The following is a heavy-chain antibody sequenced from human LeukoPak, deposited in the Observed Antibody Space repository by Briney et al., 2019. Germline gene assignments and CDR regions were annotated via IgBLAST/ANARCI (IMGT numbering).Heavy chain of an antibody. CDR1: GGSISSYY. D-gene: IGHD6-19*01. CDR3: AIYLYSSGLGYFDY. CDR2: IYYSGST. V-gene: IGHV4-59*08. J-gene: IGHJ4*02. Sequence: SETLSLTCTASGGSISSYYWSWIRQPPGKGLEWIGYIYYSGSTNYNPSLKSRVTISVDTSKNQFSLKLSSVTAADTAVYYCAIYLYSSGLGYFDYWGQGTLVTVSS.